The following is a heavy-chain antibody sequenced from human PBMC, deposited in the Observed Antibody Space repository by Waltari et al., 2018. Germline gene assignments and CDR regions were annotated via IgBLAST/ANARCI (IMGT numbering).Heavy chain of an antibody. CDR2: IYHSGST. J-gene: IGHJ4*02. Sequence: QVQLQESGPGLVKPSQTLSLTCTVSGGSISSGGYYWSWIRQHPGKGLEWIGYIYHSGSTYYNPSLKSRVTISVDRSKNQFSLKLSSVTAADTAVYYCARERALNRATVDYWGQGTLVTVSS. CDR1: GGSISSGGYY. V-gene: IGHV4-31*03. CDR3: ARERALNRATVDY.